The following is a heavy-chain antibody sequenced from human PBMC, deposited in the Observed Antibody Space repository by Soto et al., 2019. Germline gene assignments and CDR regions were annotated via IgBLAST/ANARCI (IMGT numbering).Heavy chain of an antibody. D-gene: IGHD4-17*01. CDR1: GYTFTGYY. J-gene: IGHJ1*01. CDR2: INPNSGGT. V-gene: IGHV1-2*04. CDR3: ARASLDYGDYEHPEYFQH. Sequence: ASVKVSCKASGYTFTGYYMHWVRQAPGQGLEWMGWINPNSGGTNYAQKFQGWVTMTRDTSISTAYMELSRLRSDDTAVYYCARASLDYGDYEHPEYFQHWGQGTLVTVSS.